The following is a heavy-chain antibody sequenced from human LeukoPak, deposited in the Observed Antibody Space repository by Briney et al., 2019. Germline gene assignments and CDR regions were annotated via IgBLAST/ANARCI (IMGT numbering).Heavy chain of an antibody. D-gene: IGHD3-22*01. J-gene: IGHJ4*02. CDR2: ISGSSTYT. Sequence: PGGSLRLSCAASGFTFSSYAMHWVRQAPGKGLEWVSYISGSSTYTNYADSVKGRFTISRDNAKISLYLQMNSLRAEDTAVYYCARETVYDSSGYGSDYWGQGTLVTVSS. CDR3: ARETVYDSSGYGSDY. CDR1: GFTFSSYA. V-gene: IGHV3-21*05.